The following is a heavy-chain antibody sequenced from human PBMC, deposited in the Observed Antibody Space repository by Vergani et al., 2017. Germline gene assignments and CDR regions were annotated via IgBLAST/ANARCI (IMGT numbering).Heavy chain of an antibody. D-gene: IGHD6-6*01. CDR2: IYYTGST. J-gene: IGHJ4*02. CDR1: GYSISTSNYY. CDR3: AREYSSSVGFLAY. V-gene: IGHV4-39*02. Sequence: QLQLQQSGPGLVKPSETLSLTCTVSGYSISTSNYYWGWIRQPPGKGLEWIGNIYYTGSTYYNPSLKSRVTISVDTSKDHFSLQLSSVTAADTAVYYCAREYSSSVGFLAYWGQGTLVTVSS.